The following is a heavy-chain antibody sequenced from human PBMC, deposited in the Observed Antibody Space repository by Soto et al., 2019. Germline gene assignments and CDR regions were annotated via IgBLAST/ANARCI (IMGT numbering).Heavy chain of an antibody. V-gene: IGHV3-11*05. CDR2: ISGSNTYT. D-gene: IGHD5-12*01. CDR3: AKDLGFSGYDYEVSHYYYYGLDV. J-gene: IGHJ6*02. CDR1: GFTFSDYY. Sequence: GGSLRLSCAASGFTFSDYYMSWIRQAPGKGLEWLSYISGSNTYTDYADSVKGRFTISRDNSKNTLYLQMNSLRAEDTAVYYCAKDLGFSGYDYEVSHYYYYGLDVWGQGTTVTVSS.